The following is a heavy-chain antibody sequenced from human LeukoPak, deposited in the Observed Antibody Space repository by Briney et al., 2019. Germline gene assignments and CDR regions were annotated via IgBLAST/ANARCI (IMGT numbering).Heavy chain of an antibody. Sequence: PGGSLRLSCAASGFTFSDYYMSWIRQAPGKGLEWVSYISSSGSTIYYADSVKGRFTISRDNAKNSLYLQMNSLRAEDTAVYYCARHEYSSSRYDLGDYWGQGTLVTVSS. J-gene: IGHJ4*02. CDR2: ISSSGSTI. CDR3: ARHEYSSSRYDLGDY. CDR1: GFTFSDYY. D-gene: IGHD6-6*01. V-gene: IGHV3-11*04.